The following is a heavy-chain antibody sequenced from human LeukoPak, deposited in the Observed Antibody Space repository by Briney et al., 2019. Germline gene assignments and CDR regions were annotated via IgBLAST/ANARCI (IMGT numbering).Heavy chain of an antibody. J-gene: IGHJ4*02. CDR2: ISGTTGRT. CDR3: AKGHSYYDFQILY. V-gene: IGHV3-23*01. CDR1: GFPFTSFF. D-gene: IGHD3-3*01. Sequence: GGSLRLSCAASGFPFTSFFMGWVRQAPGKGLEWVSSISGTTGRTYYADSVKGRFTISRDNSKSSLYLLMNSLRADDTAVYYCAKGHSYYDFQILYWGQGTLVTVSS.